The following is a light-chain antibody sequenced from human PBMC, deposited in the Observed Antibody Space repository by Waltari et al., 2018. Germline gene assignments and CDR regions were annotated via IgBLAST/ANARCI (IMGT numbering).Light chain of an antibody. Sequence: QSALNQPDSVSGSPGQSITISCTGTSSDVGGYNYVFWYQQYPGKAPKVIIYDAINRPSGVSNRFSGSKSGNSASLTISGLQAEDEADYYCGSFISSTTGIFGGGTRLTVL. CDR2: DAI. J-gene: IGLJ2*01. V-gene: IGLV2-14*03. CDR1: SSDVGGYNY. CDR3: GSFISSTTGI.